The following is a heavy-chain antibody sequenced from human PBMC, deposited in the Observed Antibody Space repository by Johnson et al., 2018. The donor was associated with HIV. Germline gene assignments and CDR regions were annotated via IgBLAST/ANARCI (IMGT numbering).Heavy chain of an antibody. CDR3: ARESDMVSAFDF. J-gene: IGHJ3*01. CDR2: ISYDGSDK. CDR1: GFTFSSYG. D-gene: IGHD3-10*01. Sequence: QVQLVESGGGVVQPGRSLRLSCAASGFTFSSYGMHWVRQAPGKGLEWVAVISYDGSDKYYADSVKGRFTISRDNSKNTLYLQMNSLRAEDTALYYCARESDMVSAFDFWGQGTMVTVSS. V-gene: IGHV3-30*03.